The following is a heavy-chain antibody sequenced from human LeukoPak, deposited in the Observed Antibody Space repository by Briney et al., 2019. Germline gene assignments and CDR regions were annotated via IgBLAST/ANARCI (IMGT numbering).Heavy chain of an antibody. CDR2: IWYDGSNK. J-gene: IGHJ4*02. V-gene: IGHV3-33*06. Sequence: GGSLRLSCAASGFTFSSYGRHWVRQAPGKGLEWVAVIWYDGSNKYYADSVKGRFTISRDNSKNTLYLQMNSLRAEDTAVYYCAQDFRTKWGFDYWGQGNLVTVSS. CDR1: GFTFSSYG. CDR3: AQDFRTKWGFDY. D-gene: IGHD3-16*01.